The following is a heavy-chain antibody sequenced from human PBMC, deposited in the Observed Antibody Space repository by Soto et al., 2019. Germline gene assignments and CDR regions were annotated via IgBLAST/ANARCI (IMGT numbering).Heavy chain of an antibody. CDR1: AFTYIHYD. J-gene: IGHJ4*02. Sequence: QVQLVQSGAEVKKPGASVRVSCKASAFTYIHYDINWVRQATGQGLEWMGWMNPNSGNTGYAQNFQGRVTMTRNTSISTAYMEVSSLTSEDTAVYYCATHSGSYAFDTWGQGTLVTVSS. V-gene: IGHV1-8*02. CDR3: ATHSGSYAFDT. CDR2: MNPNSGNT. D-gene: IGHD1-26*01.